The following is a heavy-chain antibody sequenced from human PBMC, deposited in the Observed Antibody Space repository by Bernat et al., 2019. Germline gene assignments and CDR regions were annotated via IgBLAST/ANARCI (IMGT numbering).Heavy chain of an antibody. J-gene: IGHJ6*03. CDR2: ISSGDSNT. CDR3: AKDAKPYRYMDV. V-gene: IGHV3-23*04. CDR1: GFSFSTYA. Sequence: EVQLVESGGGLVQPGGSLRLSCAASGFSFSTYAMSWVRQAPGKGLEWVSTISSGDSNTYYVDSVKGRFTVSRDNSKNTLYLQMNSLRAEDTAEYYCAKDAKPYRYMDVWGKGTTVTVSS.